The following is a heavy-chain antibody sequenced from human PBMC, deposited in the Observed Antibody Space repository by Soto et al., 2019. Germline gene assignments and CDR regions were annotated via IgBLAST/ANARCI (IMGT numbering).Heavy chain of an antibody. Sequence: ASVKVSCKTSGYTCTNHGINWVRQAPGQGLEWMGWINPYNANTNYAQKLQGRVTMTTDTSTSTSYMDLRSLTSDDTAFYYCARDPHEFWTSYWFDPWGQGTPVTVSS. CDR3: ARDPHEFWTSYWFDP. D-gene: IGHD3-3*01. CDR1: GYTCTNHG. J-gene: IGHJ5*02. V-gene: IGHV1-18*04. CDR2: INPYNANT.